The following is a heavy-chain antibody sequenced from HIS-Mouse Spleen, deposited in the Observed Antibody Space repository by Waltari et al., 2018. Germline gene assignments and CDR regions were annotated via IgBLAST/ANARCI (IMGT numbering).Heavy chain of an antibody. V-gene: IGHV4-39*07. CDR2: IYYSGSS. CDR1: GGSISSSSYY. J-gene: IGHJ2*01. Sequence: QLQLQESGPGLVKPSETLSLTCTVSGGSISSSSYYWGWIRQPPGKGLEGIGSIYYSGSSYSTPSLKSRDTMSVDTSKTQFSLKLSSVTAADTAVYYCAREIPYSSSWYDWYFDLWGRGTLVTVSS. D-gene: IGHD6-13*01. CDR3: AREIPYSSSWYDWYFDL.